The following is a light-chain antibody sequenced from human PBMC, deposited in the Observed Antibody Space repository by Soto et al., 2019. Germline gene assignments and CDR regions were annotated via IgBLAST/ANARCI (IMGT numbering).Light chain of an antibody. CDR3: QEYGNSPWT. J-gene: IGKJ1*01. Sequence: EIVLTQSPGTLSLSPGERVTLSCRASESVSSSFLAWYQQKPGQAPRLLIYGASSRATGVPDRFSGSGSGIDFTLTISRLEPEDFALYHCQEYGNSPWTFGQGTEVAI. V-gene: IGKV3-20*01. CDR1: ESVSSSF. CDR2: GAS.